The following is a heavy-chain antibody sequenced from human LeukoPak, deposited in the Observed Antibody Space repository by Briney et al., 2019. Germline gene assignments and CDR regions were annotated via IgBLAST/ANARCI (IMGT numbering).Heavy chain of an antibody. Sequence: AGGSLRLSCAASGFTFSTYWMHWVRQTPGKGPVWVSSIRNDGTTTNYADSVKGRFTISRDNAKNTLYLQMNSLRAEDTAVYYCVRLYKIEGADLWGRGTLVTVSS. J-gene: IGHJ2*01. CDR1: GFTFSTYW. CDR2: IRNDGTTT. V-gene: IGHV3-74*01. D-gene: IGHD1-14*01. CDR3: VRLYKIEGADL.